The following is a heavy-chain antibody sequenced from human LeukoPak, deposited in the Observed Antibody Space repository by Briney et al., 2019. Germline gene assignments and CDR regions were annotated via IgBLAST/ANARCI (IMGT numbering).Heavy chain of an antibody. CDR2: ISGSGGST. D-gene: IGHD3-10*01. J-gene: IGHJ6*03. Sequence: GGSLRLSCAASGFTFSSYAMSWVRQAPGKGLEWVSAISGSGGSTYYADSVKGRFTISRDNSRNTLYLQMNSLRAEDTAVYYCAKDRVYYYYYMDVWGKGTTVTVSS. CDR3: AKDRVYYYYYMDV. CDR1: GFTFSSYA. V-gene: IGHV3-23*01.